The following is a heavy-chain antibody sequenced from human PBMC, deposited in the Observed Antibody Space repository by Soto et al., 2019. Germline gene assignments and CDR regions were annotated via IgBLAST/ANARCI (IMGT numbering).Heavy chain of an antibody. CDR2: IYYSGST. CDR1: GGSISSGGYY. D-gene: IGHD3-10*01. Sequence: QVQLQESGPGLVKPSQTLSLTCTVSGGSISSGGYYWSWIRQHPGEGLEWIGCIYYSGSTYYNPSLKSRVTISVDTSKNQFSLKLSSVTAADTAVYYCARGPFREINFDYWGQGTLVTVSS. CDR3: ARGPFREINFDY. J-gene: IGHJ4*02. V-gene: IGHV4-31*03.